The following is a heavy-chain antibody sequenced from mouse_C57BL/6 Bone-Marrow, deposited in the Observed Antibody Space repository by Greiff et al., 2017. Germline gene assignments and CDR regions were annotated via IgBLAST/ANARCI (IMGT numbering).Heavy chain of an antibody. V-gene: IGHV1-69*01. CDR3: ARGAYYFDY. CDR2: IDPSDSYT. Sequence: QVQLQQPGAEFVMPGASVKLSCKASGYTFTSYWMHWVKQRPGQGLEWIGEIDPSDSYTNYNQKFKGKSTLTVDKSSSTAYMQLSSLTSEDSAVYYCARGAYYFDYWGQGTTLTVSS. CDR1: GYTFTSYW. J-gene: IGHJ2*01.